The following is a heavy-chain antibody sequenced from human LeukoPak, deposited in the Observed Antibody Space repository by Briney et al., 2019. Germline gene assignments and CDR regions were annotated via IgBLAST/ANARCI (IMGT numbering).Heavy chain of an antibody. CDR1: GGSISSYY. CDR2: IYYSGST. V-gene: IGHV4-59*01. J-gene: IGHJ3*02. CDR3: ARVTATGTIAFDI. Sequence: SETLSLTCTVSGGSISSYYWSWIRQPPGKGLEWIGYIYYSGSTNYNPSLKSRVTISVDTSKNQFSLKLSSVTAADTAVYYCARVTATGTIAFDIWGQGTTVTVSS. D-gene: IGHD1-1*01.